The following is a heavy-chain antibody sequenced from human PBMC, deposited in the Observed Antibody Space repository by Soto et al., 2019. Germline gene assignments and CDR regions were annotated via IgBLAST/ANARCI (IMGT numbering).Heavy chain of an antibody. J-gene: IGHJ4*02. Sequence: EVQLLESGGGLVQPGGSLRLSCAASGFSFDDYAMTWVRQATGKGLEWVSAISGSGDNTYYADSVKGRFTISRDNSRNTLYLQLNTLRAADTALYYCAKGYYSGYDLAYFDYWGQVNLVTVSS. CDR2: ISGSGDNT. CDR1: GFSFDDYA. D-gene: IGHD5-12*01. V-gene: IGHV3-23*01. CDR3: AKGYYSGYDLAYFDY.